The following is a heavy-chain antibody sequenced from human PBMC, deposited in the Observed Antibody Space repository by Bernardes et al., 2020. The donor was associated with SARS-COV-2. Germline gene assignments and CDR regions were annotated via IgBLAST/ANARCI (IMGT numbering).Heavy chain of an antibody. D-gene: IGHD3-10*01. V-gene: IGHV3-30-3*01. CDR2: ISYDGSNK. J-gene: IGHJ5*02. Sequence: GGSLRLSCAASGFTFSSYAMHWVRQAPGKGLEWVAVISYDGSNKYYADSVKGRFTISGDNSKNTLYLQMNSLRAEDTAVYYCARPGSGSYLNWFDPWGQGTLVTVSS. CDR1: GFTFSSYA. CDR3: ARPGSGSYLNWFDP.